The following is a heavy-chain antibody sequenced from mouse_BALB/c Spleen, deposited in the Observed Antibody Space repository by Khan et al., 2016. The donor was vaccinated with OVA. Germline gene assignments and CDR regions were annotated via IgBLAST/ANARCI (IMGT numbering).Heavy chain of an antibody. CDR2: INPTTNYT. V-gene: IGHV1-7*01. CDR1: GYTFTSHW. Sequence: QVQLQQSGAELAKPGASVKMSCTASGYTFTSHWIHWVKQRPGQGLEWIGYINPTTNYTEYNQKFKVKATLTTDKAPSTAYMQLRSLTSEAYAVSYHSRAQGYFDVWGAGTTGTVSS. CDR3: SRAQGYFDV. J-gene: IGHJ1*01.